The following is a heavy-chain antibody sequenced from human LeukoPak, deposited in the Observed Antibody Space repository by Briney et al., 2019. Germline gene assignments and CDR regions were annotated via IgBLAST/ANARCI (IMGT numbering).Heavy chain of an antibody. CDR2: ISPSGDIT. CDR1: GFTFSTYG. D-gene: IGHD7-27*01. CDR3: VRDLHWGGFDV. V-gene: IGHV3-23*01. Sequence: GGLRLSCAASGFTFSTYGMNWVRQAPGKWLEWVSGISPSGDITYYADSVMGRFSISRDNPKSTVSLQMSSLRAEDTALYYCVRDLHWGGFDVWGQGTMVTVSS. J-gene: IGHJ3*01.